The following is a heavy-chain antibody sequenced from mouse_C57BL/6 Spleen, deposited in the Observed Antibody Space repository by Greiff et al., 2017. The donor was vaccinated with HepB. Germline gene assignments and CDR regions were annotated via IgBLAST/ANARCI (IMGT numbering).Heavy chain of an antibody. CDR1: GYTFTEYT. CDR2: FYPGSGSI. CDR3: AGHEEGANWDGDYFDY. J-gene: IGHJ2*01. Sequence: QVQLQQSGAELVKPGASVKLSCKASGYTFTEYTIHWVKQRSGQGLEWIGWFYPGSGSIKYNEKFKDKATLTADKSSSTVYMELSRLTSEDSAVYFCAGHEEGANWDGDYFDYWGQGTTLTVSS. D-gene: IGHD4-1*01. V-gene: IGHV1-62-2*01.